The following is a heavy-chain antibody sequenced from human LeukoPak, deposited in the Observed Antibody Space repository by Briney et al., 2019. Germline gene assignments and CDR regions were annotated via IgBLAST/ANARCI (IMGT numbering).Heavy chain of an antibody. D-gene: IGHD4-17*01. CDR1: GGSVNYGIYY. J-gene: IGHJ1*01. Sequence: SETLSLTCTFSGGSVNYGIYYWSWIRQPPGKGLEWIGYIYYSGSTNYNPSLKSRVTISVDTSKNQFSLNLSSVTAADTAVYYCASVFYGDSGGPGGYFQHWGQGTLVTVSS. V-gene: IGHV4-61*01. CDR2: IYYSGST. CDR3: ASVFYGDSGGPGGYFQH.